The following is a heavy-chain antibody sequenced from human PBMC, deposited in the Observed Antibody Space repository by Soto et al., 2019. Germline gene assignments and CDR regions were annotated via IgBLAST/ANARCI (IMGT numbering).Heavy chain of an antibody. CDR1: GGSFSGYF. V-gene: IGHV4-34*01. J-gene: IGHJ4*02. CDR3: ARGFGYFRQ. CDR2: INHSGRT. Sequence: PSETLSLTCAVSGGSFSGYFCNWIRQSPGRGLEWIGQINHSGRTSFNPSLRSRVTISVDSAKTHFSLNLASVTDADTALYYCARGFGYFRQRGQGALAPVSS. D-gene: IGHD3-22*01.